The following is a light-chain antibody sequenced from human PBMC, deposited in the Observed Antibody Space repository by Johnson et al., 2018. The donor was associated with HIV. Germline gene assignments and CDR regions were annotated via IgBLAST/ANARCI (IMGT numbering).Light chain of an antibody. V-gene: IGLV1-51*02. CDR3: GTWYSSLSAGV. CDR1: SSNIGNNY. CDR2: ETN. J-gene: IGLJ1*01. Sequence: QSVLTQPPSVSAAPGQKVTISCSGSSSNIGNNYVSWYQQFPGTAPKLLIYETNKRPSGIPDRFSGSKSGTSATLGITGLQTGDEANYYCGTWYSSLSAGVFGTGTKVTVL.